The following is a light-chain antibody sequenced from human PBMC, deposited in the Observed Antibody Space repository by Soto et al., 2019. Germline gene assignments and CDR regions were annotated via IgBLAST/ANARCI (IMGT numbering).Light chain of an antibody. CDR3: PQYNNRTQWT. J-gene: IGKJ1*01. CDR2: GSS. Sequence: ETVMTQSPATLSVSPGERATLSCMASQCVGSNLAWYQQKPGQAPRLLIYGSSTRATVIPARFSGSGSGTELTLNITSRLCYYTAVYYCPQYNNRTQWTFGRGTKTEIK. CDR1: QCVGSN. V-gene: IGKV3-15*01.